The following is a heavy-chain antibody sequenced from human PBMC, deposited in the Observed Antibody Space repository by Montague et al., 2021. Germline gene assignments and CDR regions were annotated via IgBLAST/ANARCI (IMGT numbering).Heavy chain of an antibody. Sequence: CAISGDSDSIMELSWNSKRQTPSSGSGWLGRTHYRSKRYNEYAISVKGRITVNPDTSKNQFSLLLNSVTPEDTAVYYCVRGWQKLFDPWGQGTLVTVSS. D-gene: IGHD5-24*01. CDR3: VRGWQKLFDP. CDR1: GDSDSIMELS. J-gene: IGHJ5*02. CDR2: THYRSKRYN. V-gene: IGHV6-1*01.